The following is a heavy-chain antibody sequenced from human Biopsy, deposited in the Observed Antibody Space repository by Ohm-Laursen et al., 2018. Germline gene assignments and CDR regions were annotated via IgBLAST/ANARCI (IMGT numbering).Heavy chain of an antibody. CDR3: AADINVWNVNY. V-gene: IGHV1-24*01. CDR1: GYTLTELS. Sequence: VKVSCKVSGYTLTELSMHWVRQAPGRGLEWMGGFAPENGKTIYAQKFQGRVTMTEDTSTDTAYMELSSLRSEDTAVYYYAADINVWNVNYWGQGTQVTVSS. CDR2: FAPENGKT. J-gene: IGHJ4*02. D-gene: IGHD1-1*01.